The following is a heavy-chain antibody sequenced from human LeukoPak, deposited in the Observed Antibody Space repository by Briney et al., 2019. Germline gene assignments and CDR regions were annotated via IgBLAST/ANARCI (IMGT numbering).Heavy chain of an antibody. CDR1: GFTFSTYT. CDR3: ARVIYSNYVGYFDY. Sequence: GGFLRLSCAASGFTFSTYTMNWVRQAPGKGLEWVSSISSSSGYIYYADSVKGRFTISRDNAKNSMYLQMNSLRAEDTAVYYCARVIYSNYVGYFDYWGQGTLVTVSS. V-gene: IGHV3-21*01. J-gene: IGHJ4*02. D-gene: IGHD4-11*01. CDR2: ISSSSGYI.